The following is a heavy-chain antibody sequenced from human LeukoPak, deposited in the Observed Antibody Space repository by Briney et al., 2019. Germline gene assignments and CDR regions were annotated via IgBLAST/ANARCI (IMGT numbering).Heavy chain of an antibody. J-gene: IGHJ4*02. CDR2: MIPVMGVT. Sequence: SVKVSCKASGGTFSNNALSWVRQAPGQGLEWMGKMIPVMGVTDYAQNFQGRATFTADKSTKTGYMELKSLTSEDTAVYFCATRGGKSDFDNWGQGTLVTVSS. CDR3: ATRGGKSDFDN. CDR1: GGTFSNNA. V-gene: IGHV1-69*04.